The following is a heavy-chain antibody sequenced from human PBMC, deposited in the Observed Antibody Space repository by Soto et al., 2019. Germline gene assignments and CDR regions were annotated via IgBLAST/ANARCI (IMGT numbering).Heavy chain of an antibody. CDR3: TTQLPKLLWFGGVWGYYYYGMDV. V-gene: IGHV1-8*01. CDR1: GYTFTSYD. Sequence: ASVKVSCKASGYTFTSYDINWVRQATGQGLEWMGWMNPNSGNTGYAQKFQGRVTMTRNTSISTAYMELNSLKTEDTAVYYCTTQLPKLLWFGGVWGYYYYGMDVWGQGTTVTVSS. J-gene: IGHJ6*02. CDR2: MNPNSGNT. D-gene: IGHD3-10*01.